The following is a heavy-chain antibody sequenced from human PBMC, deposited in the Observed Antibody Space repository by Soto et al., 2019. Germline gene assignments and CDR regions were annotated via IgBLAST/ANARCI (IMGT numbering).Heavy chain of an antibody. Sequence: GGSLRLSCAASGFTFSAYAMSWVRQAPGKGLEWVSGLFGSGGGIGYADSVKGRFTISRDSAKNSLYLQMNSLRAEDTALYYCAKGGSSSGRYSDYWGQGTLVTVSS. J-gene: IGHJ4*02. CDR3: AKGGSSSGRYSDY. D-gene: IGHD6-6*01. CDR2: LFGSGGGI. CDR1: GFTFSAYA. V-gene: IGHV3-9*01.